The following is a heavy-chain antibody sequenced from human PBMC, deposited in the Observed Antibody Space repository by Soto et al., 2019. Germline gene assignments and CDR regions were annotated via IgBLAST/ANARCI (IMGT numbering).Heavy chain of an antibody. J-gene: IGHJ4*02. CDR3: ARGCSGGSCYSFDFDY. CDR2: INHSGST. Sequence: SETLSLTCAVYCGSFSGYYWSWIRQPPGKGLEWIGEINHSGSTNYNPSLKSRVTISVDTSKNQFSLKLSSVTAADTAVYYCARGCSGGSCYSFDFDYWGQGTLVTVS. CDR1: CGSFSGYY. D-gene: IGHD2-15*01. V-gene: IGHV4-34*01.